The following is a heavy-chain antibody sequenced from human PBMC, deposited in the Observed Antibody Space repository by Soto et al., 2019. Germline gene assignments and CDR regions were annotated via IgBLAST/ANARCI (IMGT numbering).Heavy chain of an antibody. D-gene: IGHD3-10*01. CDR3: ARIASSGSLNWLDP. CDR1: GYTFTNYE. Sequence: QVQLVQSGAEVKKPGASVKVSCKASGYTFTNYEINWVRQATGQGLEWMGWMKPGSGNTDYAHKFQGRDTMTRHISISTAYMELSRLGCGDTAIYYCARIASSGSLNWLDPWGQGTLVTVSS. CDR2: MKPGSGNT. J-gene: IGHJ5*02. V-gene: IGHV1-8*01.